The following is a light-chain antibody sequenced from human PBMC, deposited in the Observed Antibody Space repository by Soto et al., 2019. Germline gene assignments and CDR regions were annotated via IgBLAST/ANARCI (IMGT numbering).Light chain of an antibody. CDR1: QGISQY. CDR3: QQYNSYSYT. V-gene: IGKV1-9*01. J-gene: IGKJ2*01. Sequence: DIHLTQSPSLLSASVGDRVTITCRASQGISQYVAWYQQKPGKAPKLLIYAATVLQGGVPSRFSGTGSATEFILTISSLQPDDFATYYCQQYNSYSYTFGQGTKLEIK. CDR2: AAT.